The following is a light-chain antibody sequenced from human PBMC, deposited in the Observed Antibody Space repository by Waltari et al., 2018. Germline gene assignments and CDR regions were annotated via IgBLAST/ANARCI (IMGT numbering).Light chain of an antibody. CDR1: SSNIGGNT. V-gene: IGLV1-44*01. CDR2: SNN. J-gene: IGLJ3*02. CDR3: AAWDDSLNGWV. Sequence: QSVLTQPPSASGTPGQRVTISCSGSSSNIGGNTVNWYQQLPGTAPKLLIHSNNPRPAGVPDRFSGSKSGTSASLAISGIQSEEEAEYYCAAWDDSLNGWVFGGGTKLTVL.